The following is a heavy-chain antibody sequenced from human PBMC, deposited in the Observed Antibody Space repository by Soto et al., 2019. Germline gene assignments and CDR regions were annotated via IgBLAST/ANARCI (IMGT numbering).Heavy chain of an antibody. CDR2: IYYSGST. D-gene: IGHD2-21*01. J-gene: IGHJ5*02. Sequence: SETLSLTCTVSGGSISSYYWSWIRQPPGKGLEWIGYIYYSGSTNYNPSLKSRVTISVDTAKNQFSLKLNSVTAADTAVYYCARVWSGPNWFDPWGQGTPVTVSS. V-gene: IGHV4-59*01. CDR1: GGSISSYY. CDR3: ARVWSGPNWFDP.